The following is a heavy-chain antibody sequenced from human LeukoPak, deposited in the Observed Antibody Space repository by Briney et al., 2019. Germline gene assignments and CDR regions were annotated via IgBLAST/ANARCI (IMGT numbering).Heavy chain of an antibody. J-gene: IGHJ1*01. Sequence: GGSLRLSCAASGLTFDDYAMHWVRQAPGKGLEWVSLISGDGGSTYYADSVKGRFTISRDNSKNTLYLQMNSPRAEDTAVYYCAKDLGSGYYYGYFQHWGQGTLVTVSS. V-gene: IGHV3-43*02. CDR1: GLTFDDYA. CDR3: AKDLGSGYYYGYFQH. CDR2: ISGDGGST. D-gene: IGHD3-22*01.